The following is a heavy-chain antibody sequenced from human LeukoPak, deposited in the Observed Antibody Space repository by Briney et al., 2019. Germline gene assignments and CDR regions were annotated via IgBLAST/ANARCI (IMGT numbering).Heavy chain of an antibody. D-gene: IGHD2-8*01. CDR2: IYYSGST. V-gene: IGHV4-39*01. CDR1: GGSISSSSYY. CDR3: ARLKWPSGYCTNGVCFTFDY. Sequence: SETLSLTCTVSGGSISSSSYYWGWIRQPPGKGLEWIGSIYYSGSTYYNPSLKSRVTISVDTSKNQFSLKLSSVTAADTAVYYCARLKWPSGYCTNGVCFTFDYWGQGTLATVSS. J-gene: IGHJ4*02.